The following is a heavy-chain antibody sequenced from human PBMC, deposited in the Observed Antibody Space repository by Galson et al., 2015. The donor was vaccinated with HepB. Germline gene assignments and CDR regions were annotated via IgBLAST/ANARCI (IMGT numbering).Heavy chain of an antibody. CDR2: ISAHNGNT. J-gene: IGHJ4*02. V-gene: IGHV1-18*01. CDR1: GYTFTSYG. Sequence: SVKVSCKASGYTFTSYGISWVRQAPGQGLEWMGWISAHNGNTNYAQKLQGRVTMTTDTSTSTAYMELRSLRSDDTAVYYCARDPATIFGVVIRNPHFDYWGQGTLVTVSS. D-gene: IGHD3-3*01. CDR3: ARDPATIFGVVIRNPHFDY.